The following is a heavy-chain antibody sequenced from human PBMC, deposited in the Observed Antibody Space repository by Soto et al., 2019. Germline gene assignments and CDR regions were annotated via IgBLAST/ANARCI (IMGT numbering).Heavy chain of an antibody. V-gene: IGHV1-69*15. CDR2: IIPMFSTP. D-gene: IGHD3-9*01. Sequence: KVSCKASGGNFLSEAISWVRQAPGHGLEWMGRIIPMFSTPHYAQKFQGRVTIIADESTTTVNMEMRGLTYEDTAVYYCARAQFSDILTADDYGMDVWGQGTSVTVSS. J-gene: IGHJ6*02. CDR1: GGNFLSEA. CDR3: ARAQFSDILTADDYGMDV.